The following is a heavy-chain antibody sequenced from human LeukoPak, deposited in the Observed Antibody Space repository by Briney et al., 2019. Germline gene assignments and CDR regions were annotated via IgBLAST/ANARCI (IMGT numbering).Heavy chain of an antibody. CDR2: IIPIFGTA. CDR3: ARDTFYYDSSGYYHY. Sequence: ASVKVSCKASGGTFSSYAISWVRQAPGQGLEWMEGIIPIFGTANYAQKFQGRVTITADESTSTAYMELSSLRSEDTAVYYCARDTFYYDSSGYYHYWGQGTLVTVSS. CDR1: GGTFSSYA. V-gene: IGHV1-69*13. J-gene: IGHJ4*02. D-gene: IGHD3-22*01.